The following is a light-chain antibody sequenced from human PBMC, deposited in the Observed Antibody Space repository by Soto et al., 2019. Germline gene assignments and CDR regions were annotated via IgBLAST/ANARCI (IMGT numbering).Light chain of an antibody. J-gene: IGKJ2*01. Sequence: DIQMTQSPSSLSASLGDRVTITCRASQSISSYVSWYQQKPGKAPKLLIYAASSLQSGVTSRFSGSGSRTDFTLTISSLKPEDFATYYCQQSYNAPYTFGQGTKLEIK. V-gene: IGKV1-39*01. CDR3: QQSYNAPYT. CDR2: AAS. CDR1: QSISSY.